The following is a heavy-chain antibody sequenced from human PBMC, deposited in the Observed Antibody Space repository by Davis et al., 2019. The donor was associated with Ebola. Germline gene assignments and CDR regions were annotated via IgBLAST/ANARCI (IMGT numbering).Heavy chain of an antibody. CDR3: ARGLRGYSGYGYNYYGMDV. D-gene: IGHD5-12*01. V-gene: IGHV4-30-4*02. Sequence: MPSETLSLTCTVSGGSISSGDYFWSWIRQPPGKGLEWIGYIHYSGSTYYNPSLKSRVTISVETSKNQFSLNLSSVTAADTAVYYCARGLRGYSGYGYNYYGMDVWGQGTTVTVSS. J-gene: IGHJ6*02. CDR2: IHYSGST. CDR1: GGSISSGDYF.